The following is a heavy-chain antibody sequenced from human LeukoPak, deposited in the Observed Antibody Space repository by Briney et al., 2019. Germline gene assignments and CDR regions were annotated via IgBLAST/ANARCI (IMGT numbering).Heavy chain of an antibody. V-gene: IGHV1-18*01. CDR1: GYTFTDYG. CDR2: ISAYNSNT. J-gene: IGHJ4*02. D-gene: IGHD3-10*01. CDR3: TRTYYYGSGSYSSDY. Sequence: ASVKVSCKASGYTFTDYGFSWVRQAPGQGLEWMGWISAYNSNTNYAQKLQGRVTMTTDTSTTTAYMDLRSLRSDDTAVYYCTRTYYYGSGSYSSDYLGQGTLVTVSS.